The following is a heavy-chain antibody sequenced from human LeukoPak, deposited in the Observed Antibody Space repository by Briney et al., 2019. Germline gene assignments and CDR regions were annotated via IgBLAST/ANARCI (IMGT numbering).Heavy chain of an antibody. CDR3: AKEVWQQLFPFDY. V-gene: IGHV3-23*01. CDR1: GITFSIYT. Sequence: PGGSLRLSCAASGITFSIYTMSWVRQAPGKGLEWVSAIVGSGRNTYYADSVKGRFTISRDNSKNTLYLQMNSLRAEDTAVYYCAKEVWQQLFPFDYWGQGTLVTVSS. CDR2: IVGSGRNT. J-gene: IGHJ4*02. D-gene: IGHD6-13*01.